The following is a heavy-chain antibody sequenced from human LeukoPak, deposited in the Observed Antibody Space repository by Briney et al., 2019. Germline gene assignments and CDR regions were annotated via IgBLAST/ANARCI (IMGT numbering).Heavy chain of an antibody. CDR2: ISSSSGPI. Sequence: GGSLRLSCAASGFSFSKYSMNWVRQAPGKGLEWVSYISSSSGPIYYADSVKGRFTISRDNAKNSLYLQINSLRAEDMAVYYCATSVAGKFDSWGQGTLVTVSS. V-gene: IGHV3-48*01. CDR3: ATSVAGKFDS. D-gene: IGHD6-19*01. CDR1: GFSFSKYS. J-gene: IGHJ4*02.